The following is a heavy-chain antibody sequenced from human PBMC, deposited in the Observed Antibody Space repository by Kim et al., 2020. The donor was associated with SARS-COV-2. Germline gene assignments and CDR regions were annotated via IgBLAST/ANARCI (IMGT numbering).Heavy chain of an antibody. CDR1: GYSFTSYW. D-gene: IGHD2-21*01. J-gene: IGHJ3*02. CDR2: IYPGDSDT. Sequence: GESLKISCKGSGYSFTSYWIGWVRQMPGKGLEWMGIIYPGDSDTRYSPSFQGQVTISADKSISTAYPQWSSLKASDTAMYYCATTPTGGDGYDAFDIWGQGTMVTVSS. CDR3: ATTPTGGDGYDAFDI. V-gene: IGHV5-51*01.